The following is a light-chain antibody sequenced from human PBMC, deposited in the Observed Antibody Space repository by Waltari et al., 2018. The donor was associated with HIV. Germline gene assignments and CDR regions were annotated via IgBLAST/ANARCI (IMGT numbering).Light chain of an antibody. CDR3: QSADSSGTYAV. Sequence: SYELTQPPSVSVSPGQTARITCSGDIWTQQYAYWYQQKPGQAPVVVIYKDSERPSGIPERFSGSSSGTTVTLTISGVQAEDEADYYCQSADSSGTYAVFGGGTQLTVL. V-gene: IGLV3-25*03. J-gene: IGLJ7*01. CDR2: KDS. CDR1: IWTQQY.